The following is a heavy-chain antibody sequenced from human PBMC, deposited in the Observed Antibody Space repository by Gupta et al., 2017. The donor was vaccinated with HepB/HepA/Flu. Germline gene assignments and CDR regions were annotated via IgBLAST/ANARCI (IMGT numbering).Heavy chain of an antibody. V-gene: IGHV1-69*04. D-gene: IGHD2-2*01. CDR2: IIPILGIA. J-gene: IGHJ6*02. CDR1: GGTFSSYA. Sequence: QVQLVQSGAEVKKPGSSVKVSCKASGGTFSSYAISWVRQAPGQGLEWMGRIIPILGIANYAQKFQGRVTITADKSTSTAYMELSSLRSEDTAVYYCARDVVVVVPAAIPTFSGYYYYGMDVWGQGTTVTVSS. CDR3: ARDVVVVVPAAIPTFSGYYYYGMDV.